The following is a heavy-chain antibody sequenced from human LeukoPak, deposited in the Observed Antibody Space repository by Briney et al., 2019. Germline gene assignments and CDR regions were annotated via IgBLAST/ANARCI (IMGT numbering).Heavy chain of an antibody. Sequence: GGSLRLSCAASGFTLRSYGMHWVRQAPGERLEWVAVIWHDGSVLDYSESVKGRFTVSRDNRKNTLYLQMDSLRVEETAVYYCARDRGQDDPIDIWGQGTLVTVSS. CDR3: ARDRGQDDPIDI. V-gene: IGHV3-33*01. CDR1: GFTLRSYG. CDR2: IWHDGSVL. J-gene: IGHJ4*02. D-gene: IGHD3-10*01.